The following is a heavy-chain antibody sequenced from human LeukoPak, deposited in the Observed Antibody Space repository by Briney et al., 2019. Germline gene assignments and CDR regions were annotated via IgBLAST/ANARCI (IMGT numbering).Heavy chain of an antibody. V-gene: IGHV1-69*13. D-gene: IGHD2/OR15-2a*01. Sequence: SVKVSCKASGGTFSSYGITWIRQAPGQGLEWMGEIIPVFGTTNYAQNFQGRVTITADESTTTAYMELSSLRSEDTAVYYCARDRRYTEYYGMDVWGKGTTATVSS. CDR3: ARDRRYTEYYGMDV. CDR1: GGTFSSYG. CDR2: IIPVFGTT. J-gene: IGHJ6*04.